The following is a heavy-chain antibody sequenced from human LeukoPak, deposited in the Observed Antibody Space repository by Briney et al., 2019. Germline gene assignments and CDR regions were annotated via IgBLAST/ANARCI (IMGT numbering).Heavy chain of an antibody. D-gene: IGHD3-3*01. V-gene: IGHV1-3*01. CDR1: GYTFTSYA. J-gene: IGHJ4*02. CDR3: ARGAVVGEGLYDFWSGYYLVPFDY. CDR2: INAGNGNT. Sequence: GASVKVSCKASGYTFTSYAMHWVRQAPGQRLEWMGWINAGNGNTKYSQKLQGRVTMTTDTSTSTAYMELRSLRSDDTAVYYCARGAVVGEGLYDFWSGYYLVPFDYWGQGTLVTVSS.